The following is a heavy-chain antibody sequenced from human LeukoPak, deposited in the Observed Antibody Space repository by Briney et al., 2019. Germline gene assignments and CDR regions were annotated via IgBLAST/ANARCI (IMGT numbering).Heavy chain of an antibody. J-gene: IGHJ5*02. Sequence: TSETLSLTCTVSGDSISSSNKYWAWIRQPPGEGLEWIGSINYSGNTYFHPSLKSRVTISVDMSKNQFSLKLSSVTAADTAVYYCARDGRYYGSGSINWFDPWGQGTLVTVSS. CDR2: INYSGNT. CDR3: ARDGRYYGSGSINWFDP. D-gene: IGHD3-10*01. CDR1: GDSISSSNKY. V-gene: IGHV4-39*07.